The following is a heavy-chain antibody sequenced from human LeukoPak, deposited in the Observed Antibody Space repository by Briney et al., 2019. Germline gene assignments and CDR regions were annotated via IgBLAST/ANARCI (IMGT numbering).Heavy chain of an antibody. CDR1: GFIFEDNG. V-gene: IGHV3-20*04. CDR2: INWNGETT. Sequence: GGSLRLSCAASGFIFEDNGMSWVRQAPGKGLEWVSGINWNGETTVYVDSVKGRFTISRDNAKNSLYLQMNSLRVEDTALYYCATHSYYYGSGSYQHYLDYWRQGTLVTVSS. CDR3: ATHSYYYGSGSYQHYLDY. J-gene: IGHJ4*02. D-gene: IGHD3-10*01.